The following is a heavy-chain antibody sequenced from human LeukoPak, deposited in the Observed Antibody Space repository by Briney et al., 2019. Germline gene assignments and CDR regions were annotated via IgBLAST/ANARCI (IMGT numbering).Heavy chain of an antibody. V-gene: IGHV4-4*07. CDR3: ARAGYYYGSGSYYTFDY. CDR2: IYTSGST. Sequence: SETLSLTCTVSGGSISSYYWSWIRQPAGKGLEWIGRIYTSGSTNYNPSLKSRVTMSVDTSKNQFSLKLSSVIAADTAVYYCARAGYYYGSGSYYTFDYWGQGTLVTVSS. D-gene: IGHD3-10*01. J-gene: IGHJ4*02. CDR1: GGSISSYY.